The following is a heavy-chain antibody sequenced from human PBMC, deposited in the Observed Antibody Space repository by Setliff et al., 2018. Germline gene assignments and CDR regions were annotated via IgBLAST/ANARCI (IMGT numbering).Heavy chain of an antibody. CDR1: GYTFTDYY. Sequence: ASVKVSCKASGYTFTDYYMHWVQQAPGKGLEWMGRVDPEDGETISAEKFQGRVTITADTSTDTAYMEPSSLRSEDTAVYYCATLSKYPYGSGSYMGIRWFDPWGQGTRVTVSS. J-gene: IGHJ5*02. V-gene: IGHV1-69-2*01. CDR2: VDPEDGET. CDR3: ATLSKYPYGSGSYMGIRWFDP. D-gene: IGHD3-10*01.